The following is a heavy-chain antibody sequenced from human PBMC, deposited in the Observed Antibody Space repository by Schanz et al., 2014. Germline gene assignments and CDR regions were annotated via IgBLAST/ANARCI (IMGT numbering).Heavy chain of an antibody. V-gene: IGHV3-7*01. CDR2: IKQDGSEK. D-gene: IGHD3-3*01. J-gene: IGHJ4*02. Sequence: EVQLVESGGGLVQPGGSLRLSRAASGFTFSSYDMDWVRQAPGKGLEWVANIKQDGSEKYYVDSVKGRFTISRDNAKNSLYLQMNSLTAEDTAVYYCARGVRIDYWGQGTLVTVSS. CDR1: GFTFSSYD. CDR3: ARGVRIDY.